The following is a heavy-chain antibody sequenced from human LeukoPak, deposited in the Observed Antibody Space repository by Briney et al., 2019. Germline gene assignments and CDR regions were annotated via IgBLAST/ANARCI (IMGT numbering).Heavy chain of an antibody. CDR2: ISSSSSYI. D-gene: IGHD3-3*01. J-gene: IGHJ4*02. CDR1: GFTFSSYS. V-gene: IGHV3-21*01. Sequence: GGSLRLSCAASGFTFSSYSMNWVRQAPGKGLEWVSSISSSSSYIYYADSVKGRFTISRDNAKNSLYLQMNSLRAEDTAVYYCARDLNDFWSGPTDYWGQGTLVTVSS. CDR3: ARDLNDFWSGPTDY.